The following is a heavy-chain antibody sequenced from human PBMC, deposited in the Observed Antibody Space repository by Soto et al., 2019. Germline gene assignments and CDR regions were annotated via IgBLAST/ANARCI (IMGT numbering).Heavy chain of an antibody. CDR2: ITISGNYI. CDR3: AKVGVLRTNWRWFDI. V-gene: IGHV3-21*01. J-gene: IGHJ5*02. Sequence: EGQLVESGGGLVKPGGSLRLSCAASGFAFQTYTMEWLRQPPGKGLEWVSSITISGNYIYYADSVKGRFTISRDNGRNSVYLQMIRLRAEDTAVYYCAKVGVLRTNWRWFDIWGQGTLVTVSS. CDR1: GFAFQTYT. D-gene: IGHD1-1*01.